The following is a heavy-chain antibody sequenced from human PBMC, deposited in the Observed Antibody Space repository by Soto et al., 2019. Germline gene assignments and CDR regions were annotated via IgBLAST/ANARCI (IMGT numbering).Heavy chain of an antibody. Sequence: EVHLVESGGGLVQPGGSLRLSCAASGFTFSSYWMSWVRQAPGKGLEWVANIKEDGSEKYYVDSVKGRFTISRDNAKNALDLQMNSLRAEDTAVYYCARDRGMYSTSSLDYWGQGTLVTVSS. V-gene: IGHV3-7*01. J-gene: IGHJ4*02. CDR1: GFTFSSYW. CDR3: ARDRGMYSTSSLDY. CDR2: IKEDGSEK. D-gene: IGHD6-6*01.